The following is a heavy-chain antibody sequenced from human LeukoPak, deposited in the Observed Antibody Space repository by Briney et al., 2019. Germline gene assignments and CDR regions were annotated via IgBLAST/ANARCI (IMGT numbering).Heavy chain of an antibody. CDR3: ARRALT. Sequence: GGSLRLSCAASGFTVSSNYMTWVRQAPGKGLEWVSVLYSGGTTYYADSVKGRFTISRDNSKNTLYLQMNSLRAEDTAVYYCARRALTWGQGTLVTVSS. CDR2: LYSGGTT. CDR1: GFTVSSNY. V-gene: IGHV3-66*01. J-gene: IGHJ4*02. D-gene: IGHD3-3*02.